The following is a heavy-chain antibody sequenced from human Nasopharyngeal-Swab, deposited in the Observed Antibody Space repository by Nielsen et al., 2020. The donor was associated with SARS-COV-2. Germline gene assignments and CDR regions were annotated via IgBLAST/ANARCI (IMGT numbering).Heavy chain of an antibody. D-gene: IGHD6-6*01. J-gene: IGHJ6*02. V-gene: IGHV3-53*04. CDR2: IYSGGST. CDR3: ARDLSLYSSSPSNGMDV. Sequence: GESLKISCAASGFTISSNYMSWVRQAPGKGLEWVSVIYSGGSTFYADSVEGRFTISRHNSKNTLYLQMNSLRHEDTAIYYCARDLSLYSSSPSNGMDVWGQGTTVTVSS. CDR1: GFTISSNY.